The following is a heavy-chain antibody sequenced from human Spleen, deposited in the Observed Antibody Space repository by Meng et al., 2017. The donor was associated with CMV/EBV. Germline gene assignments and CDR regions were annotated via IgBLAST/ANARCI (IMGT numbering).Heavy chain of an antibody. J-gene: IGHJ4*02. CDR3: ASAPVGLQRDY. Sequence: GSLRLSCAASGFTFSSYEMNWVRQAPGKGLEWVSYISSSGSTIYYADSVKGRFTISRDNAKNSLYLQMNSLRAEDTAVYYCASAPVGLQRDYWGQGTLVTVSS. V-gene: IGHV3-48*03. CDR1: GFTFSSYE. CDR2: ISSSGSTI.